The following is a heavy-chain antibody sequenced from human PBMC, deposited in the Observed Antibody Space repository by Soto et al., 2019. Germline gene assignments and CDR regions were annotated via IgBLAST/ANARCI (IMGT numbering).Heavy chain of an antibody. CDR3: ARGPRVSSTGTGAH. CDR1: GFTFSAYW. D-gene: IGHD1-1*01. Sequence: GSLRLSCAVSGFTFSAYWMHWVRQVPGKGLTWVSRISDDGSTATYADSVKGRFVISRDNAKNSLYLEMNTLRVDDSGLYYCARGPRVSSTGTGAHWGRGTLVTVSS. J-gene: IGHJ4*02. CDR2: ISDDGSTA. V-gene: IGHV3-74*01.